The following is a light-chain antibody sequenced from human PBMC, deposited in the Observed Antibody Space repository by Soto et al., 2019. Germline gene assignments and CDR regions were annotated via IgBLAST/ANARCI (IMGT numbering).Light chain of an antibody. J-gene: IGKJ1*01. CDR1: ESVSDSQ. V-gene: IGKV3-20*01. Sequence: EIVLTQSPGTLSLSPGERATLSCRTSESVSDSQLAWYQQKPGQAPRLISYAVSTRATGLADRVSGSGSGTDFTLTISRLQPEDFEVYYCQQYGSSRWTFGQGTKVDIK. CDR3: QQYGSSRWT. CDR2: AVS.